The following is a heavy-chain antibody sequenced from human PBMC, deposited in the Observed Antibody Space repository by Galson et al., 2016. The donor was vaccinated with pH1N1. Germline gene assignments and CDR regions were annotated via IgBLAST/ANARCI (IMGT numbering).Heavy chain of an antibody. CDR3: AMGFSGYVRLFAPAYFDS. J-gene: IGHJ4*02. CDR1: GGTPRNYA. Sequence: SVKVSCKSSGGTPRNYAASWVRQAPGQGLEWMGGIIPIFATVNYAQKFQGRLTITADESTNTAYMELSSLRSEDTALYYCAMGFSGYVRLFAPAYFDSWGRGTLVTVSS. D-gene: IGHD5-12*01. CDR2: IIPIFATV. V-gene: IGHV1-69*13.